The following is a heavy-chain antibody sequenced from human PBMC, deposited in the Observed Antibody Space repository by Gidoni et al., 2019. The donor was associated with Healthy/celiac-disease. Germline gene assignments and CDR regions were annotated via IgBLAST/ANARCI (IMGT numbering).Heavy chain of an antibody. CDR1: GGSISSSSYY. V-gene: IGHV4-39*01. Sequence: QLQLQESGPGLVKPSETLSLTCTVSGGSISSSSYYWGWIRQPPGKGLEWIGSIYYSGSTYYNPSLKSRVTISVDTSKNQFSLKLSSVTAADTAVYYCARQDYYDSSGYEFDPWGQGTLVTVSS. CDR2: IYYSGST. D-gene: IGHD3-22*01. J-gene: IGHJ5*02. CDR3: ARQDYYDSSGYEFDP.